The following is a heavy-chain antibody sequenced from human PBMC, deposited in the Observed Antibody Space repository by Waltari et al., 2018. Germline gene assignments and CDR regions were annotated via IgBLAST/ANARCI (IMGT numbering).Heavy chain of an antibody. CDR1: GGSISRYY. D-gene: IGHD2-2*02. J-gene: IGHJ3*02. CDR3: ARALGYCSSTSCYTFDAFDI. V-gene: IGHV4-4*07. CDR2: IYTSGST. Sequence: QVQLQESGPGLVKPSETLSLPCTGTGGSISRYYWSWIRPPAGKGREWIGRIYTSGSTNYNPSLKSRVTMSVDTSKNQFSLKLSSVTAADTAVYYCARALGYCSSTSCYTFDAFDIWGQGTMVTVSS.